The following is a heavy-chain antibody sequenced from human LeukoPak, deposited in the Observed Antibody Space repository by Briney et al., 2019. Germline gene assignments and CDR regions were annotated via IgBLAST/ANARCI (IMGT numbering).Heavy chain of an antibody. Sequence: SETLSLTCTVSGGSISSYYWSWIRQPPGKGLEWIGYIDYSGSTNYNPSLKSRITMSVDTSKNQFSLKLSSVTAADTAVYYCAKDFFGIHDAFDIWGQGTMVTVSS. V-gene: IGHV4-59*01. CDR3: AKDFFGIHDAFDI. CDR1: GGSISSYY. J-gene: IGHJ3*02. D-gene: IGHD3-10*01. CDR2: IDYSGST.